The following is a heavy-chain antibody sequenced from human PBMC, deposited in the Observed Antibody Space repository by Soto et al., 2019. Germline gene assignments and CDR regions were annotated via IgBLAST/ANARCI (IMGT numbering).Heavy chain of an antibody. CDR2: ISYDGSNK. CDR1: GFTFSSYA. D-gene: IGHD1-26*01. V-gene: IGHV3-30-3*01. CDR3: ARDREGTPDV. J-gene: IGHJ6*02. Sequence: GGSLRLSCAASGFTFSSYATHWVRQAPGKGLEWVAVISYDGSNKYYADSVKGRFTISRDNSKNTLYLQMNSLRAEDTAVYYCARDREGTPDVWGQGTTVTVSS.